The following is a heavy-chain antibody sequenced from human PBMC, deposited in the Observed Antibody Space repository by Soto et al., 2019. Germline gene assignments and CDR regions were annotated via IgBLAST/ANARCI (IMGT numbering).Heavy chain of an antibody. CDR1: GFNFRDYN. Sequence: QEHLVESGGGVVQPGGSLRLSCAASGFNFRDYNMFWVRQAPGKGLVWGALITYDAEYQYYGDSVKGRFTISRDNARNTLYLQLTSLRLEDTAVYYCAKDRRYYYDIETHYGLDVWGQGTTVRVSS. CDR3: AKDRRYYYDIETHYGLDV. V-gene: IGHV3-30*18. J-gene: IGHJ6*02. CDR2: ITYDAEYQ. D-gene: IGHD3-16*01.